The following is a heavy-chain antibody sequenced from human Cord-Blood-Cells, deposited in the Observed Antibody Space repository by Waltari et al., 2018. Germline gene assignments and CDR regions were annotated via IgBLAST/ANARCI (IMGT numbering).Heavy chain of an antibody. Sequence: EVQLVESGGGLVQPGGSLRLSCAASGFTFSSYEMNWVRQAPGKGLEWVSYISSSGSTIYYADSVKGRFTISRDNAKNSLDLQMNSLRAEDTAVYYCARDRGAGIFDYWGQGTLVTVSS. J-gene: IGHJ4*02. D-gene: IGHD1-26*01. V-gene: IGHV3-48*03. CDR2: ISSSGSTI. CDR3: ARDRGAGIFDY. CDR1: GFTFSSYE.